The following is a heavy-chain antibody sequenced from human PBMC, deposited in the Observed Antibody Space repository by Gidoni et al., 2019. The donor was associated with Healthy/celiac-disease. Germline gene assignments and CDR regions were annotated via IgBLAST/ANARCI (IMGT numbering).Heavy chain of an antibody. CDR1: GFTFSSYA. CDR3: AKDLIRGGSYYIGSDY. D-gene: IGHD1-26*01. J-gene: IGHJ4*02. CDR2: ISGSGGST. Sequence: EVQLLESGGGLVQPGGSLRLSCAASGFTFSSYAMSWVRQAPGKGLELVSAISGSGGSTYYADSVKGRFTISRDNSKNTLYLQMNSLRAEDTAVYYCAKDLIRGGSYYIGSDYWGQGTLVTVSS. V-gene: IGHV3-23*01.